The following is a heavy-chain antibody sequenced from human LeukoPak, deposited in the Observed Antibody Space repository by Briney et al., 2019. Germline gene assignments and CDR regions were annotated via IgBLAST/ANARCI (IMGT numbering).Heavy chain of an antibody. V-gene: IGHV1-18*01. CDR2: ISVYNGNT. J-gene: IGHJ4*02. D-gene: IGHD4-17*01. Sequence: ASVKVSCKASGHTFTSYGINWVRQAPGQGLEWMGWISVYNGNTKYAQKLQGRVTMTTDTSTSTAYMELRSLRSDDTAVYYCARVPPDDYGDYVYFDYWGQGTLVTVSS. CDR3: ARVPPDDYGDYVYFDY. CDR1: GHTFTSYG.